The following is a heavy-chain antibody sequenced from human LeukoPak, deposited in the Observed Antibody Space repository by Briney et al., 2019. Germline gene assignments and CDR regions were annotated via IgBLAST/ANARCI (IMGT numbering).Heavy chain of an antibody. J-gene: IGHJ4*02. V-gene: IGHV3-21*04. CDR3: AREVGAYDY. CDR1: GFTFSSYS. CDR2: ISSRSTYI. Sequence: PGGSLRLSCAASGFTFSSYSMNWVRQAPGKGLEWVSSISSRSTYIYHADSVKGRFTISRDNAKNSLFLQMNSLRAEDTAVYYCAREVGAYDYWGQGTLVTVSS. D-gene: IGHD1-26*01.